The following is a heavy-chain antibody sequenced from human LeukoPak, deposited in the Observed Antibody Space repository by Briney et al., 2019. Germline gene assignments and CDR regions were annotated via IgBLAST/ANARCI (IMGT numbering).Heavy chain of an antibody. J-gene: IGHJ4*02. Sequence: KPSETLSLTCSVSGGSISSYYWSWIRQPPGKGLEWIGYIYYSGSTNYNPSLKSRVTISVDTSKNQFPLKLSSVTAADTAVYYCARETRYYKPDGFFDYWGQGTLVTVSS. CDR1: GGSISSYY. D-gene: IGHD1-26*01. CDR2: IYYSGST. V-gene: IGHV4-59*01. CDR3: ARETRYYKPDGFFDY.